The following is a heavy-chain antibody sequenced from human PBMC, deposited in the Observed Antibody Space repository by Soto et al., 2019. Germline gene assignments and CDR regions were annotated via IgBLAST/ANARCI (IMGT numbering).Heavy chain of an antibody. J-gene: IGHJ4*02. V-gene: IGHV3-21*04. CDR2: ITGSSTYI. D-gene: IGHD2-21*02. CDR3: ARRNSQGRTAHGTYFDY. Sequence: EVQLVESGGGLVKPGGSLRLSCAASEFTFRDFTMNWVRQAPGKGLEWVSSITGSSTYIYYADSVKGRFTISRDNAKNSLYLQMNNLRAADTATYYCARRNSQGRTAHGTYFDYWGQGTLVTVSS. CDR1: EFTFRDFT.